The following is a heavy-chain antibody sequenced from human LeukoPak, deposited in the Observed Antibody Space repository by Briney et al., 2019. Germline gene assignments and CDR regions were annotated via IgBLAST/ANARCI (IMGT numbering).Heavy chain of an antibody. CDR1: GFTFSSFG. J-gene: IGHJ4*02. V-gene: IGHV3-30*02. Sequence: GSLRLSCGASGFTFSSFGMHWVRQAPGKGLEWVAFILYDGSNKYYTDSVKGRFTISRDNSKNTLSLQMNSLRPEDTAVYYCAKDLGMGTRIDFRGQGALVTVSS. CDR2: ILYDGSNK. D-gene: IGHD5-24*01. CDR3: AKDLGMGTRIDF.